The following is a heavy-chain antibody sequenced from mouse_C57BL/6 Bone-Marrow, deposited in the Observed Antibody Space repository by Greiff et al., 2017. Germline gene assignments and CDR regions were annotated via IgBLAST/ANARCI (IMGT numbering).Heavy chain of an antibody. CDR3: ARSGIDYDAFAY. CDR2: IDPSDSYT. V-gene: IGHV1-69*01. D-gene: IGHD2-3*01. Sequence: QVQLQQPGAELVMPGASVKLSCKASGYTFTSYWMHWVKQRPGQGLEWIGEIDPSDSYTNYNQKFKGKSTLTVDKSSSTAYVQLSSLTSEDSAVYYCARSGIDYDAFAYWGQGTLVTVSA. CDR1: GYTFTSYW. J-gene: IGHJ3*01.